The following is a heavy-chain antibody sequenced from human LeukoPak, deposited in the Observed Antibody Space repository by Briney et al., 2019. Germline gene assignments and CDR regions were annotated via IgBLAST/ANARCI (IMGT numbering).Heavy chain of an antibody. CDR3: ARGMELWSYYFDY. Sequence: GGSLRLSCAASGFTFSNYYMGWVRQAPGKGLEWVSYISSSGSTIYYADSVKGRFTISRDNAKNSLYLQMNSLRAEDTAVYYCARGMELWSYYFDYWGQGTLVTVSS. CDR2: ISSSGSTI. J-gene: IGHJ4*02. CDR1: GFTFSNYY. V-gene: IGHV3-11*04. D-gene: IGHD5-18*01.